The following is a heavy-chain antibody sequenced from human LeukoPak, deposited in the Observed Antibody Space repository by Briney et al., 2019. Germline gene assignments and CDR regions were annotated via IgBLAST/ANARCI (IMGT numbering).Heavy chain of an antibody. V-gene: IGHV3-23*01. CDR2: ISNNGHQT. J-gene: IGHJ4*02. Sequence: GGSLRLSCSASGFTFSSFAMTWVRQVPGKGLDWVSTISNNGHQTYYDDSVKVRFTVSISNAKSNINLQMHSMSVNASDLCDCEKDANYYDSSGFFYPFDFEGQGKGVIVSS. D-gene: IGHD3-22*01. CDR1: GFTFSSFA. CDR3: EKDANYYDSSGFFYPFDF.